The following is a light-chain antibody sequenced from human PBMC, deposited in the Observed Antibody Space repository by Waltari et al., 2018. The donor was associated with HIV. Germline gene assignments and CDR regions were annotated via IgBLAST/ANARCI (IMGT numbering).Light chain of an antibody. CDR1: QSVGGN. CDR2: GAT. Sequence: EIVMTQSPDTPSVSPGDRATLSCRASQSVGGNLAWYQVRPGQTPSLLIYGATSRTTGFPARFSGRGSGTEFTLTISGLQSEDFAIYYCQQYNELPQTFGQGTRV. CDR3: QQYNELPQT. V-gene: IGKV3-15*01. J-gene: IGKJ1*01.